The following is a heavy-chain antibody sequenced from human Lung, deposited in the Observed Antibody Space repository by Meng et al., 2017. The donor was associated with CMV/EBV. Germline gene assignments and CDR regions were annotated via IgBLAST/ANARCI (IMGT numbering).Heavy chain of an antibody. CDR3: AKRLPYYGMDV. J-gene: IGHJ6*01. V-gene: IGHV3-23*01. CDR2: INSGSRGTI. D-gene: IGHD2-15*01. CDR1: GFIFSTYA. Sequence: GGSLRLXCATSGFIFSTYAMNWVRQAPGKGLEWVSTINSGSRGTIFYANSVRGRFTISRDDSGNTRYLQMTSLRAEDTAIYYCAKRLPYYGMDVWGQGTPVTVSS.